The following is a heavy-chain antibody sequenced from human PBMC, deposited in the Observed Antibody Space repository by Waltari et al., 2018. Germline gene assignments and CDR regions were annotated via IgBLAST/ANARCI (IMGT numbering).Heavy chain of an antibody. Sequence: EVQLLESGGGLVQPGGSLRLSCIASGFTFNNFDVGWVRQASGKGRGVVAHIHSDGTDTYYADSVKGRFTVSRDDSRKTLFLHMSSLRAADTALYYCVKALFASGMKYGVDVWGQGTRVTVSS. J-gene: IGHJ6*02. CDR1: GFTFNNFD. V-gene: IGHV3-23*03. D-gene: IGHD1-1*01. CDR3: VKALFASGMKYGVDV. CDR2: IHSDGTDT.